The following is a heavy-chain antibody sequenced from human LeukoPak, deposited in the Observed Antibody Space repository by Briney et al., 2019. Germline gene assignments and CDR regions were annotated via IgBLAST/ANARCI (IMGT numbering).Heavy chain of an antibody. J-gene: IGHJ4*02. CDR3: AHISSSWPDY. CDR2: IGSSGDTI. Sequence: GGSLRLSCAASGFTFSSYEMNWVRQAPGKGQEWVSYIGSSGDTIYYADSVKGRFTISRDNAKNSLYLQMNSLRAEDTAVYYCAHISSSWPDYWGQGTLVTVSS. CDR1: GFTFSSYE. V-gene: IGHV3-48*03. D-gene: IGHD6-13*01.